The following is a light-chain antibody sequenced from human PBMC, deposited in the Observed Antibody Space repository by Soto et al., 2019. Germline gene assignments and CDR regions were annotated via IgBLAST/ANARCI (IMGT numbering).Light chain of an antibody. CDR2: DAS. CDR3: QQYDNLLFT. J-gene: IGKJ3*01. V-gene: IGKV1-33*01. Sequence: DIQMTQSPSSLSASVGDRVTITCQASQDISNYLNWYQQKPGKAPKLLIYDASNLETGVPSRFSGSGSGTDFTFTISSLQPEDIATYYCQQYDNLLFTFGPGTKEDIK. CDR1: QDISNY.